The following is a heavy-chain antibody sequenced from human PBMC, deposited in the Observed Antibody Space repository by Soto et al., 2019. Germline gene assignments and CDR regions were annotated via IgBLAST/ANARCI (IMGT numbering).Heavy chain of an antibody. V-gene: IGHV4-34*01. CDR3: ARAAPRYWSGGNCSYGRDY. J-gene: IGHJ4*02. D-gene: IGHD2-15*01. CDR2: INHSGST. CDR1: GGSFSGYY. Sequence: QVQLQQWGAGLLKPSETLSLTCAVYGGSFSGYYWSWIRQPPGKGLEWIGEINHSGSTNYNPSLTRRATISVGTSKHHYHLKLRSVSAADTAVYSCARAAPRYWSGGNCSYGRDYWGQGTLVTVS.